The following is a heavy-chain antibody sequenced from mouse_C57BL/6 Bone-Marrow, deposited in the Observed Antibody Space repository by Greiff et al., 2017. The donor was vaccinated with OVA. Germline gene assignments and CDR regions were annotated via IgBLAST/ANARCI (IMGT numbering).Heavy chain of an antibody. D-gene: IGHD1-1*02. J-gene: IGHJ2*01. CDR1: CYTFTSYW. CDR2: IYPSDSET. V-gene: IGHV1-61*01. CDR3: ARSGWVDY. Sequence: VQLQQPGAELVRPGSSVKLSCKASCYTFTSYWMDWVKQRPGQGLEWIGNIYPSDSETHYNQKFKDKATLTVDKSSSTAYMQLSSLTSEDSAVYYCARSGWVDYWGQGTTLTVSS.